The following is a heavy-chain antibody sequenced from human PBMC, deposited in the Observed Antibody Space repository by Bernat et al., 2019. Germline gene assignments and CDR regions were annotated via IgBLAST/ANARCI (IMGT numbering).Heavy chain of an antibody. CDR1: GFTFSSYA. V-gene: IGHV3-30-3*01. CDR2: ISYDGSNK. Sequence: QVQLVESGGGVVQPGRSLRLPCEASGFTFSSYAMPWVRQAPGKGLEWVAVISYDGSNKYYADSVKGRFTISRDNSKNTLYLQMNSLRAEDTAVYYCARVMDYMPTCFDYWGQGTLVTVSS. J-gene: IGHJ4*02. D-gene: IGHD2-2*01. CDR3: ARVMDYMPTCFDY.